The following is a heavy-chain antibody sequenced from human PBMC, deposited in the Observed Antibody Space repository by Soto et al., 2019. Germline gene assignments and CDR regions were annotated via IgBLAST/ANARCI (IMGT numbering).Heavy chain of an antibody. V-gene: IGHV3-74*01. CDR1: GFTFSSYW. CDR2: INSDGSST. CDR3: ARDQVYYGSGSYPSPTYYFDY. Sequence: GGSLRLSCAASGFTFSSYWMHWVRQAPGKGLVWVSRINSDGSSTSYADSVKGRFTISRDNAKNTLYLQMNSLRAEDTAVYYCARDQVYYGSGSYPSPTYYFDYWGQGTLVTVSS. D-gene: IGHD3-10*01. J-gene: IGHJ4*02.